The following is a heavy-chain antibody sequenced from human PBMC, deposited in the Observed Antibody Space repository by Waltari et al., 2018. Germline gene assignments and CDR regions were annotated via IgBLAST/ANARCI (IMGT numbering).Heavy chain of an antibody. D-gene: IGHD3-3*01. CDR1: GGSFSGYY. Sequence: QVQLQQWGAGLLKPSETLSLTCAVYGGSFSGYYWSWIRQPPGKGLGWIGEINHSGSTNYNPSLKSRVTISVDTSKNQFSLKLSSVTAADTAVYYCARGQSYYDFWSGYYTGQAFDYWGQGTLVTVSS. CDR2: INHSGST. J-gene: IGHJ4*02. V-gene: IGHV4-34*01. CDR3: ARGQSYYDFWSGYYTGQAFDY.